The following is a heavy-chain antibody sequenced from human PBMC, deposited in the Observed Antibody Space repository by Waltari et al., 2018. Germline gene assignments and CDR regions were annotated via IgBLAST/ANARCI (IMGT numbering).Heavy chain of an antibody. CDR2: INAGNGNT. Sequence: QVQLVQSGAEVKKPGASVKVSCKASGYTFTSYAMHWVRQAPGQRLEWMGWINAGNGNTKYSQKFQGRVTITRDTSASTAYMELSSLRSEDTAVYYCARAYMFLGGPSGFDPWGQGTLVTVSS. J-gene: IGHJ5*02. CDR1: GYTFTSYA. V-gene: IGHV1-3*01. D-gene: IGHD3-16*01. CDR3: ARAYMFLGGPSGFDP.